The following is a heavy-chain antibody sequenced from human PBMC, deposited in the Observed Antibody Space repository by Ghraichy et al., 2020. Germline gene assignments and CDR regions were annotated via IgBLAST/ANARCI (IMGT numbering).Heavy chain of an antibody. D-gene: IGHD3-10*01. V-gene: IGHV3-74*01. CDR2: INSDGSST. CDR3: ARGYGGVIITPDY. Sequence: GGSLRLSCAASGFTFSSYWMHWVRQAPGKGLVWVSRINSDGSSTSYADSVKGRFTISRDNAKNTLYLQMNSLRAEDTAVYYCARGYGGVIITPDYWGQGTLVTVSS. CDR1: GFTFSSYW. J-gene: IGHJ4*02.